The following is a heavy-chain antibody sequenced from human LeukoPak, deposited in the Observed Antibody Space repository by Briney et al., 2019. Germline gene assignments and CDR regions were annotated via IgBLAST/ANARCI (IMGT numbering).Heavy chain of an antibody. CDR3: ARGVGSSESNWFDP. D-gene: IGHD3-10*01. CDR1: GDSISSGTYY. J-gene: IGHJ5*02. Sequence: SQTLSLTCTVSGDSISSGTYYWSWTRQPAGKGLEWIGRIRASGSTDYNPSLKSRLTISVDTSKNQFSLKLSSVTAADTAVYYCARGVGSSESNWFDPWGQGTLVTVSS. CDR2: IRASGST. V-gene: IGHV4-61*02.